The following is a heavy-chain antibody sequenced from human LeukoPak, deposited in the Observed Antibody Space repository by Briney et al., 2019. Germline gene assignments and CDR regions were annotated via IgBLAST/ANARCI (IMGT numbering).Heavy chain of an antibody. Sequence: ASVKVSCKASGGTFSSYAISWVRHAPGQGLEWMGGIIPIFGTANYAQEFQGRVTITTGESASTAYMELSSRRSDDTAVYYCASSETGYPHYFDYWGQGTLVTVSS. CDR3: ASSETGYPHYFDY. J-gene: IGHJ4*02. V-gene: IGHV1-69*05. D-gene: IGHD3-9*01. CDR2: IIPIFGTA. CDR1: GGTFSSYA.